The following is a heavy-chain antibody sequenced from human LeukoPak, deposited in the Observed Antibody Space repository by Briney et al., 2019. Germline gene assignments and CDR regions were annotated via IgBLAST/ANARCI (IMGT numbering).Heavy chain of an antibody. CDR2: IYHSGST. D-gene: IGHD3-10*01. Sequence: SGTLSLTCAVSGGSISSSNWWSWVRQPPGKGLEWIGEIYHSGSTNYNPSLKSRVTISVDKSKNQFSLKLSSVTAADTAVYYCAGVTPFITMVRGVTPDYFDYWGQGTLVTVSS. CDR3: AGVTPFITMVRGVTPDYFDY. J-gene: IGHJ4*02. V-gene: IGHV4-4*02. CDR1: GGSISSSNW.